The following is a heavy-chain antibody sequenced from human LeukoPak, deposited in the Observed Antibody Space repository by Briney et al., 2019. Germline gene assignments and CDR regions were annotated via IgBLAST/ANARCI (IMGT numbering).Heavy chain of an antibody. CDR3: AKATWGWYPKGTFDP. D-gene: IGHD6-19*01. CDR1: GFTFSSYG. Sequence: GGSLRLSCAASGFTFSSYGMHWVRQAPGKGLEWVAFIRYDGSNKYYADSVKGRFTISRDNSKNTLYLQMNSLRAEDTAVYYCAKATWGWYPKGTFDPWGQGTLVTVSS. V-gene: IGHV3-30*02. CDR2: IRYDGSNK. J-gene: IGHJ5*02.